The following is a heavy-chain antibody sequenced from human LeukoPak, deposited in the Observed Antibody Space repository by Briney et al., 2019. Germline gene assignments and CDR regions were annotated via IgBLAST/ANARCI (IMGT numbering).Heavy chain of an antibody. CDR1: GGSFSGYC. Sequence: SETLSLTCAVYGGSFSGYCWSWIRQPPGKGLEWIGEINHSGSTNYNPSLKSRVTISVDTSKNQFSLKLSSVTAADTAVYYCARGAVAGTNYWGQGTLVTVSS. J-gene: IGHJ4*02. CDR3: ARGAVAGTNY. V-gene: IGHV4-34*01. CDR2: INHSGST. D-gene: IGHD6-19*01.